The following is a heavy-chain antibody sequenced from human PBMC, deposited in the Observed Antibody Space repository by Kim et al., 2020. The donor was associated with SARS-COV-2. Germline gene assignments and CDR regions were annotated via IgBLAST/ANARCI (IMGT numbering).Heavy chain of an antibody. CDR2: VSGSGSRT. V-gene: IGHV3-23*01. CDR1: GFTFNIYA. Sequence: GGSLRLSCRASGFTFNIYAMTWIRQAPGKGLEWVTTVSGSGSRTYYGDSVQGRFTISSDDSKNMVILQMNDLRAEDTAIYYCAKCKMSGLSTPIFDQWGQGTLVTVSS. D-gene: IGHD2-21*02. J-gene: IGHJ4*02. CDR3: AKCKMSGLSTPIFDQ.